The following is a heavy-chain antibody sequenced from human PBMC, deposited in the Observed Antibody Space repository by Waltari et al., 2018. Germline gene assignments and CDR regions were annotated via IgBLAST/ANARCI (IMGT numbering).Heavy chain of an antibody. J-gene: IGHJ2*01. CDR2: ISSSSSTI. CDR3: ARGFSITGWYFDL. CDR1: GFTFSSYS. Sequence: EVQLVESGGGLVQPGGSLRLSCVASGFTFSSYSMNWVRQAPGKGLEWVSYISSSSSTIYYADSVKGRFTISRDNAKNSLYLQMNSLRAEDTAVYYCARGFSITGWYFDLWGRGTLVTVSS. V-gene: IGHV3-48*01. D-gene: IGHD3-3*02.